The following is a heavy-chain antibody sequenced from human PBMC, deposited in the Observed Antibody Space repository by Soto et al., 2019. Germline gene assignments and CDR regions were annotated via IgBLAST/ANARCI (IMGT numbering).Heavy chain of an antibody. Sequence: GASVKVSCKASGYTGTSYYAPWVRPAPVQGLEWLVTNNPKSGSTTYAQKFQGRVTMTRDTSTNTLYMELTSLTSGDTAVYYCARAGIAYCSCSTCFLYYYFMVVWGKGSTVTVSS. D-gene: IGHD2-2*01. CDR1: GYTGTSYY. CDR3: ARAGIAYCSCSTCFLYYYFMVV. J-gene: IGHJ6*04. V-gene: IGHV1-46*01. CDR2: NNPKSGST.